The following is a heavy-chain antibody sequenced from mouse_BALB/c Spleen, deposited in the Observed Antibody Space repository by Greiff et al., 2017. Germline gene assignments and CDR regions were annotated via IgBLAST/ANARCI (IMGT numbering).Heavy chain of an antibody. V-gene: IGHV5-6-4*01. D-gene: IGHD2-14*01. CDR2: ISSGGSYT. Sequence: EVQRVESGGGLVKPGGSLKLSCAASGFTFSSYTMSWVRQTPEKRLEWVATISSGGSYTYYPDSVKGRFTISRDNAKNTLYLQMSSLKSEDTAMYYCTRESRYDEGYAMDYWGQGTSVTVSS. CDR1: GFTFSSYT. J-gene: IGHJ4*01. CDR3: TRESRYDEGYAMDY.